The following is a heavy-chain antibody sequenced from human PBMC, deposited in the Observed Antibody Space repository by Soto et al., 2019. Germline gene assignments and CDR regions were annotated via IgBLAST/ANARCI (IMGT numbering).Heavy chain of an antibody. J-gene: IGHJ6*03. CDR2: YGGSGGST. CDR3: VKFRGRAYHYYYMDD. D-gene: IGHD3-16*01. V-gene: IGHV3-23*01. CDR1: GFSFSTYG. Sequence: DVQLLESGGGLAQRGGSLRLSGAASGFSFSTYGMTWVRQAPGKGLEWVSYGGSGGSTYYADSVKGRFTISRDNSKNTLYLPMNSLRAEDTAVYYCVKFRGRAYHYYYMDDWGNGTTVTVSS.